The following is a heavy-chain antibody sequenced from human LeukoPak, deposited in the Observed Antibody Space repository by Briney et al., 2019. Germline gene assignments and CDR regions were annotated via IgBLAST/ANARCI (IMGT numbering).Heavy chain of an antibody. CDR3: ARDDRYSYGYSQSGHFDY. CDR1: GFTFSSFS. Sequence: GGSLRLSCAASGFTFSSFSMNWVRQAPGKGLEWVSSFSSTSNYIYYADSVKGRFTISRDNAKTSLYLQMNSLRAEDTAVYYCARDDRYSYGYSQSGHFDYWGQGILVTVSS. V-gene: IGHV3-21*01. D-gene: IGHD5-18*01. J-gene: IGHJ4*02. CDR2: FSSTSNYI.